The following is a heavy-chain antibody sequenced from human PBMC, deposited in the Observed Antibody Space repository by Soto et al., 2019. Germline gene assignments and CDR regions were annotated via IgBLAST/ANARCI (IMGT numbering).Heavy chain of an antibody. CDR2: IYTSGST. CDR3: ARVPSRYGELDY. D-gene: IGHD4-17*01. CDR1: GGSISSYY. V-gene: IGHV4-4*07. J-gene: IGHJ4*02. Sequence: LSLTCTVSGGSISSYYWSWIRQPAGKGLEWIGRIYTSGSTNYNPSHKSRVTMSVDTSKNQFSLKLSSVTAADTAVYYCARVPSRYGELDYWGQGTLVTVSS.